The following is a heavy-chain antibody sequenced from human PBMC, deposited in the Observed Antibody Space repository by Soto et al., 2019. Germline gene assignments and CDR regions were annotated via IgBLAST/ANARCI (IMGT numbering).Heavy chain of an antibody. CDR3: ARHPTVTEYYFDY. J-gene: IGHJ4*02. V-gene: IGHV4-59*08. D-gene: IGHD4-17*01. CDR1: GGSISSYY. CDR2: IYYSGST. Sequence: SSXTLSLTCTVSGGSISSYYWSWIRQPPGKGLEWIGYIYYSGSTNYNPSLKSRVTISVDTSKNQFSLKLSSVTAADTAVYYCARHPTVTEYYFDYWGQGTLVTVSS.